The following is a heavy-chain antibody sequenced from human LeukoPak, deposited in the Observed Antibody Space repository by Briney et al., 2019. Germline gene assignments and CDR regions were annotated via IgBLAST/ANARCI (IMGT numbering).Heavy chain of an antibody. Sequence: GGSLRLSCVVSGISLSNYAMTWVRQAPGEGLEWVSYISERGGSTTYADSVKGRFTISRDTSLNTLYLQMNNLRAEDTAVYFCAKRGVVIRGILVIGYHQEAYHYDFWGQGVLVTVSS. J-gene: IGHJ4*02. D-gene: IGHD3-10*01. V-gene: IGHV3-23*01. CDR3: AKRGVVIRGILVIGYHQEAYHYDF. CDR2: ISERGGST. CDR1: GISLSNYA.